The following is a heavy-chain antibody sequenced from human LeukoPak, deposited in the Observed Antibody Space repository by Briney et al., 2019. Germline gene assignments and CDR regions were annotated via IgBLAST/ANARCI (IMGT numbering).Heavy chain of an antibody. V-gene: IGHV4-39*01. J-gene: IGHJ4*02. CDR1: GGSISSSSYY. CDR3: ARHAPVSGNWPRPLDY. Sequence: MTSETLSLTCTVSGGSISSSSYYWGWVRQPPGKGLEWIANIYYSGSTYYSPSLRSRVTISVDTSKNQFSLKLTSVTAADTAVYYCARHAPVSGNWPRPLDYWGQGSLVTVSS. CDR2: IYYSGST. D-gene: IGHD3-3*01.